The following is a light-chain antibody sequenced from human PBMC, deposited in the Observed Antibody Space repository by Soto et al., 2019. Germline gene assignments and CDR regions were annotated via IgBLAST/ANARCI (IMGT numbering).Light chain of an antibody. Sequence: QSVLTQPPSASGTPGQRVTISCSGSSSNIGSNTVNWYQQLPGTAPKLLIYSNNQRPSGVPDRFSGSKSGTLASLAISGLQSEDEAEYYCAAWDDSLNGWVFGGGTKLTVL. CDR3: AAWDDSLNGWV. CDR1: SSNIGSNT. J-gene: IGLJ3*02. V-gene: IGLV1-44*01. CDR2: SNN.